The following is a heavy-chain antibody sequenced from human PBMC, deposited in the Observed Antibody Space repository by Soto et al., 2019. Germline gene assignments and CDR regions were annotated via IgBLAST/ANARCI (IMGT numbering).Heavy chain of an antibody. CDR2: ISGNGGTT. D-gene: IGHD3-10*01. J-gene: IGHJ4*02. CDR1: GFTFSSYA. V-gene: IGHV3-23*01. CDR3: ARGSTDSYPGSRIFDF. Sequence: GGSLRLSCAASGFTFSSYAITWVRQAPGKGLEWVSTISGNGGTTYYADSVKGRFTFSRDNSKNTLYLQMSSLRAEDSAVYYCARGSTDSYPGSRIFDFWGRGTLVTVSS.